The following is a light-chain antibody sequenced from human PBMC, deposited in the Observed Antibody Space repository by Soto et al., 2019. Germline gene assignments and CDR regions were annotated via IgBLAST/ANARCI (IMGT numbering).Light chain of an antibody. V-gene: IGLV2-14*01. J-gene: IGLJ2*01. Sequence: QSALTQPASVSGSPGQSIAISCTGTSSDVGGYNFVSWYLQHPGKAPKLMIYDVNYRPSGVSNRFSGSKSGNTASLTISGLQAEDEADYYCSSYASSSTPVVFGGGTKLTVL. CDR1: SSDVGGYNF. CDR3: SSYASSSTPVV. CDR2: DVN.